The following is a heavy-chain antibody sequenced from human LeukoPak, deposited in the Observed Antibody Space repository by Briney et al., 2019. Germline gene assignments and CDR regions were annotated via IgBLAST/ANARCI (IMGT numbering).Heavy chain of an antibody. CDR2: ISSSGSTI. J-gene: IGHJ6*02. V-gene: IGHV3-48*03. CDR3: ARDAAVAGYYYGMDV. Sequence: GGSLRLSCAASGFTFSSYEMNWVRQAPGKGLERVSYISSSGSTIYYADSVKGRFTISRDNAKNSLYLQMNSLRAEDTAVYYCARDAAVAGYYYGMDVWGQGTTVTVSS. D-gene: IGHD6-19*01. CDR1: GFTFSSYE.